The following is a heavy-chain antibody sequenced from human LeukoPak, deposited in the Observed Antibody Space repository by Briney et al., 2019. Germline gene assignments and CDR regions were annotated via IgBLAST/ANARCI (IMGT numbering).Heavy chain of an antibody. CDR1: GFTFSTYA. D-gene: IGHD6-19*01. Sequence: GGSLLLSCAASGFTFSTYAVNCVRQAPGKGLEWVSAISSSGGTKYYASAVKGRFVISRDNSKNTLYLQMNSLRAEDTAVYYCAKDRNGWPTNFDSWGQGALVTVSA. CDR3: AKDRNGWPTNFDS. CDR2: ISSSGGTK. V-gene: IGHV3-23*01. J-gene: IGHJ4*02.